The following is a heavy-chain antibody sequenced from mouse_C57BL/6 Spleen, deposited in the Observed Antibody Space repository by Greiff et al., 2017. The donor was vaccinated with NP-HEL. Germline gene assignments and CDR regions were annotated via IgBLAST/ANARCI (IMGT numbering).Heavy chain of an antibody. CDR1: GFTFSSYT. J-gene: IGHJ2*01. V-gene: IGHV5-9*01. CDR2: ISGGGGNT. Sequence: EVQVVESGGGLVKPGGSLKLSCAASGFTFSSYTMSWVRQTPEKRLEWVATISGGGGNTYYPDSVKGRFTISRDNAKNTLYLQMSSLRSEDTALYYCARGYYGSQYYFDYWGQGTTLTVSS. D-gene: IGHD1-1*01. CDR3: ARGYYGSQYYFDY.